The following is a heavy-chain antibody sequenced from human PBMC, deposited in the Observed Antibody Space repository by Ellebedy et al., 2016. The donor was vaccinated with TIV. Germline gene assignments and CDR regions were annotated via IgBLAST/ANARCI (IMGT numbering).Heavy chain of an antibody. J-gene: IGHJ2*01. CDR2: IYYSWNT. V-gene: IGHV4-61*03. Sequence: GSLRLSXSVAGGSLSTGTYYWSWIRQTPGKGLEWIGSIYYSWNTNYNPSLKSRVTISVDTSRNHFSLRLTSVTAADTAVYFCARDVGEGLRPGYFDLWGRGTLVTVSS. D-gene: IGHD5-12*01. CDR1: GGSLSTGTYY. CDR3: ARDVGEGLRPGYFDL.